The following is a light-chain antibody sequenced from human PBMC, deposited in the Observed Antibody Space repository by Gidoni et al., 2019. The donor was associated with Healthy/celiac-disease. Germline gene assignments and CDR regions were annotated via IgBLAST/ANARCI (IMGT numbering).Light chain of an antibody. CDR3: QQYYSTPYT. J-gene: IGKJ2*01. Sequence: DIVMTQSPDSLAVSLGERATINGKSSQSVLYSSNNKNYLAWYQQKPGQPPKLLIYWASTRESGVPDRFSGSGSGTDFTLTISSLQAEDGAVYYCQQYYSTPYTFXXXTKLEIK. CDR1: QSVLYSSNNKNY. V-gene: IGKV4-1*01. CDR2: WAS.